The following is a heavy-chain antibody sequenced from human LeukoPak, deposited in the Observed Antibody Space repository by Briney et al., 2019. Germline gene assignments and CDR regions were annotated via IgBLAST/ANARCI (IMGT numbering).Heavy chain of an antibody. J-gene: IGHJ4*02. CDR1: GYTFTNYH. V-gene: IGHV1-8*03. CDR3: ARTTSMTASGYDY. Sequence: GASVRVSCKASGYTFTNYHINWVRQASGQGLEWMTWINPDTGDKGYARKFEDRVTITTDTSISTAYMELSSLSSEDTAVYFCARTTSMTASGYDYWGQGTLVCVSS. D-gene: IGHD2-21*02. CDR2: INPDTGDK.